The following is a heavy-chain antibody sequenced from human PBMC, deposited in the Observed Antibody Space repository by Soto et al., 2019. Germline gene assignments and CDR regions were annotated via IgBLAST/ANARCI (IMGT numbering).Heavy chain of an antibody. CDR1: GFTFSSYA. CDR3: AKDRDYYDSSGYSFCFDY. V-gene: IGHV3-23*01. D-gene: IGHD3-22*01. CDR2: ISGSGGST. J-gene: IGHJ4*02. Sequence: EVQLLESGGGLVQPGGSLRLSCAASGFTFSSYAMSWVRQAPGKGLEWVSAISGSGGSTYYADSVKGRFTISRDNSKNTLYLQMNSLRAEDTAVYYCAKDRDYYDSSGYSFCFDYWGQGTLVTVSS.